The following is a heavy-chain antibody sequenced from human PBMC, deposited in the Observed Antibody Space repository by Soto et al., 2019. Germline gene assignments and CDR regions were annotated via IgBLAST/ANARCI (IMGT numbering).Heavy chain of an antibody. V-gene: IGHV4-59*01. CDR1: GGSISSYY. CDR2: IYYSGST. Sequence: SQTLSLTCTVSGGSISSYYWSWIRQPPGKGLEWIGYIYYSGSTNYNPSLKSRVTISVDTSKNQFSLKLSSVTAADTAVYYCARGSVAAPDDAFDIWGQGIMVTVSS. J-gene: IGHJ3*02. CDR3: ARGSVAAPDDAFDI. D-gene: IGHD2-15*01.